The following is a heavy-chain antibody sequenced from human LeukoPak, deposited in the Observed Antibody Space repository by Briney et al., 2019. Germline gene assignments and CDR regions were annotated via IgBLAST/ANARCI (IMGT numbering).Heavy chain of an antibody. D-gene: IGHD3-3*01. J-gene: IGHJ4*02. CDR3: ARGAFNYDFWSGYPEGYYFDY. V-gene: IGHV5-51*01. CDR1: GYSFTSYW. CDR2: IYPGDSDT. Sequence: GESLKISCKGSGYSFTSYWIGWVRQMPGKGLEWMGIIYPGDSDTRYSPSFQGQVTISADKSISTAYLQWSSLKASDTAMYYRARGAFNYDFWSGYPEGYYFDYWGQGTLVTVSS.